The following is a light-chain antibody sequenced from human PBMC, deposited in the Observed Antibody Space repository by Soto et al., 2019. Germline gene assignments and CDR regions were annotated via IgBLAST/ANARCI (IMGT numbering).Light chain of an antibody. Sequence: DIRMTQSPSSLSASVGDRVTITCRTSQTIGTSLNWYQQRPGQAPKFLIYGASSLQSGVPSRFRGSGSGTEFTLTISSVEPEDFATSYCQQSYSILPITFGGGTNVDIK. CDR2: GAS. V-gene: IGKV1-39*01. CDR3: QQSYSILPIT. CDR1: QTIGTS. J-gene: IGKJ4*01.